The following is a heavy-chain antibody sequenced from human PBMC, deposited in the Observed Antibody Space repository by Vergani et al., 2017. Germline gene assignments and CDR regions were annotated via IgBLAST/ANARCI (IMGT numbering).Heavy chain of an antibody. CDR1: GGSFSGYY. J-gene: IGHJ4*02. D-gene: IGHD6-13*01. CDR2: INHSGST. V-gene: IGHV4-34*01. Sequence: QVQLQQWGAGLLKPSETLSLTCAVYGGSFSGYYWSWIRQPPGKGLEWIGEINHSGSTNYNPSLKSRVTISVDTSKNQFSLKLSSVTAEDTAVYYCARVSKYSSSWTPFDYWGQGTLVTVSS. CDR3: ARVSKYSSSWTPFDY.